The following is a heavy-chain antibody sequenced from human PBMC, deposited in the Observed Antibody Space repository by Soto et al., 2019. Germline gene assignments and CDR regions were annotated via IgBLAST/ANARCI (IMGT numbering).Heavy chain of an antibody. V-gene: IGHV1-3*01. J-gene: IGHJ3*02. CDR3: ARDGVTGDHAFDI. Sequence: ASVKVSCKASGYTFTSYAMHWVRQAPGQRLEWMGWINAGNGNTKYSQKFQGRVTITRDTSASTAYMELSSLRSEDTAVYCCARDGVTGDHAFDIWGQGTMVTVSS. D-gene: IGHD7-27*01. CDR2: INAGNGNT. CDR1: GYTFTSYA.